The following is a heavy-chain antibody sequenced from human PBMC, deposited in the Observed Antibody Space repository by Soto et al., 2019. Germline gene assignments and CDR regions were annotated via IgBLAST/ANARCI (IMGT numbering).Heavy chain of an antibody. D-gene: IGHD3-3*01. CDR1: GYTFTSYG. CDR2: ISAYNGNT. CDR3: ARVGCKDTIFGVVIMGINWFDP. Sequence: GASVKVSCKASGYTFTSYGISWVRQAPGQGLEWMGWISAYNGNTNYAQKLQGSVTMTTDTSTSTAYMEMRSLRSDDTAVYYCARVGCKDTIFGVVIMGINWFDPWGQGTLVTVSS. J-gene: IGHJ5*02. V-gene: IGHV1-18*01.